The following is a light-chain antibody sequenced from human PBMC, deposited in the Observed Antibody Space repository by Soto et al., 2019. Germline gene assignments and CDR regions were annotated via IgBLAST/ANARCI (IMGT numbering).Light chain of an antibody. V-gene: IGLV2-14*01. CDR3: SSYTSSNTWV. CDR1: SSDVGGYNS. CDR2: EVS. J-gene: IGLJ3*02. Sequence: QSALTQPASVSGSPGQSITISCTGTSSDVGGYNSVSWYQQHPGKAPKVMIYEVSNRPSGVSNRFSGSKSGNTASLTISGLQAEDEADYYCSSYTSSNTWVFGGGTKVTVL.